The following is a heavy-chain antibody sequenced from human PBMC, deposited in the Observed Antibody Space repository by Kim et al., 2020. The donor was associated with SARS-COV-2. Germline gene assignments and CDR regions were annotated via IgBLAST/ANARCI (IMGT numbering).Heavy chain of an antibody. V-gene: IGHV3-13*01. J-gene: IGHJ6*03. CDR3: ARGSQGGSSWSYYYYYYMDV. D-gene: IGHD6-13*01. CDR1: GFTFSSYD. CDR2: IGTAGDT. Sequence: GGSLRHSCAASGFTFSSYDMHWVRQATGKGLEWVSAIGTAGDTYYPGSVKGRFTISRENAKNSLYLQMNSLRAGDTAVYYCARGSQGGSSWSYYYYYYMDVWGKGTTVTVSS.